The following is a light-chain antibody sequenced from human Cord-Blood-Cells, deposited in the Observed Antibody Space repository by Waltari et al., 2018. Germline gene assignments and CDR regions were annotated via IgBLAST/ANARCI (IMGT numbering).Light chain of an antibody. Sequence: QSALTQPPSVSGSPGQSVTISCTGTSSDVGSYNRVSWYQQPPGTAPKLMIYEVSNRPSGLPDHFSGFKSGNTDSRPMSGLQEEDVADYYCSSYTGSSTVVFGGGTKLTVL. CDR3: SSYTGSSTVV. CDR2: EVS. J-gene: IGLJ2*01. CDR1: SSDVGSYNR. V-gene: IGLV2-18*02.